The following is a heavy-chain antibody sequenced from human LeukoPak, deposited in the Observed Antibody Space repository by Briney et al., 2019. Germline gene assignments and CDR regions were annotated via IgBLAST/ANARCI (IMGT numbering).Heavy chain of an antibody. CDR2: IYYDGTT. V-gene: IGHV4-59*01. J-gene: IGHJ5*02. Sequence: PSETLSLTCTVSGGSMRAYYWSWMRQPPGKGLEWIGYIYYDGTTNYNPSLKSRVTISLDTSKSQFSLNLSSVTAADTAVYYCARGPWGWFDPWGQGTLVTVSS. D-gene: IGHD7-27*01. CDR3: ARGPWGWFDP. CDR1: GGSMRAYY.